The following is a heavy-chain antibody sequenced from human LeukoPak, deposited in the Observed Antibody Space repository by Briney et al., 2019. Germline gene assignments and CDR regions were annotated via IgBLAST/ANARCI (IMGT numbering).Heavy chain of an antibody. J-gene: IGHJ3*02. CDR3: ARDGGVGYYDSSGYYLDAFDI. Sequence: GASVKVSCKAFGYTFTSYGITWVRQAPGQGLEWMGWISAYNGNTTSAQKLQGRVTMTTDTSTSTAYMELRSLRSDDTAVYYCARDGGVGYYDSSGYYLDAFDIWGQGTMVTVSS. V-gene: IGHV1-18*01. CDR1: GYTFTSYG. D-gene: IGHD3-22*01. CDR2: ISAYNGNT.